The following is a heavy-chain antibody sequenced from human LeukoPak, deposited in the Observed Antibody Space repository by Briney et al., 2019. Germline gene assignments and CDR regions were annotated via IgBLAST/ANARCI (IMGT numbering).Heavy chain of an antibody. V-gene: IGHV4-61*02. D-gene: IGHD3-10*01. CDR3: ARRLLWFGDVTPGGES. Sequence: PSETLSLTCTVSGGSISSGSYYWSWIRQPAGKGLEWIGRIYTSGSTNYNPSLKSRVTISVDTSKNQFSLKLSSVTAADTAVYYCARRLLWFGDVTPGGESWGQGTLVTVSS. CDR1: GGSISSGSYY. CDR2: IYTSGST. J-gene: IGHJ5*02.